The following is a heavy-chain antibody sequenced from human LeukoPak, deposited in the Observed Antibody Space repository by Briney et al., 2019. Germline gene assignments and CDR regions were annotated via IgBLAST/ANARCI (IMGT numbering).Heavy chain of an antibody. CDR2: ISGSAGNT. CDR1: GFTFNNYA. D-gene: IGHD3-10*01. CDR3: AKGTTGGSGSYWTFDY. Sequence: SGGSLRLSCAASGFTFNNYAMSWVRQAPGKGLERVSAISGSAGNTYYADSVKGRFTISRDNSKNTLYLQMSSLRAEDTAVYYCAKGTTGGSGSYWTFDYWGQGTLVTVSS. J-gene: IGHJ4*02. V-gene: IGHV3-23*01.